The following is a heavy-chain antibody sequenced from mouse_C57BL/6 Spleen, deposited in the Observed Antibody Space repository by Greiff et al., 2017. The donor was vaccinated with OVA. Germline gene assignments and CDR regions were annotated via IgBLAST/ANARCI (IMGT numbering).Heavy chain of an antibody. Sequence: QVQLKESGAELARPGASVKLSCKASGYTFTSYGISWVKQRTGQGLEWIGEIYPRSGNTYYNEKFKGKATLTADKSSSTAYMELRSLTSEDSAVYFCAREYYGSSYRFAYWGQGTLVTVSA. J-gene: IGHJ3*01. CDR2: IYPRSGNT. D-gene: IGHD1-1*01. V-gene: IGHV1-81*01. CDR1: GYTFTSYG. CDR3: AREYYGSSYRFAY.